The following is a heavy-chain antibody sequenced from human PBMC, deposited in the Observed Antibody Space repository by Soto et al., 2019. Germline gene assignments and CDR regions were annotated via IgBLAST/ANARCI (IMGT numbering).Heavy chain of an antibody. Sequence: PWGPQRLPYSASELNFINHWMHCISQTPGKGLVWVSRINADGSTTTYADSVKGRFTISRDNAKNTLYLQMSSLRAEDTAVYYCASRLGGYTGYAFWGKGTLVTVSS. CDR3: ASRLGGYTGYAF. CDR2: INADGSTT. V-gene: IGHV3-74*01. CDR1: ELNFINHW. D-gene: IGHD5-12*01. J-gene: IGHJ4*02.